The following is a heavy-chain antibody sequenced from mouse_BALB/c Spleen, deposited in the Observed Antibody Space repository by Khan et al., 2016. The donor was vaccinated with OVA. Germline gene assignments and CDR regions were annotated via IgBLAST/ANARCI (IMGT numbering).Heavy chain of an antibody. D-gene: IGHD4-1*01. CDR3: SREASNLDFSFAY. CDR2: INPYNDGI. CDR1: GYTFTNYV. V-gene: IGHV1S136*01. Sequence: EVQLQESGPDLVKPGASVKMSCKASGYTFTNYVIHWVKQTPGQGLEWIGYINPYNDGIRNNEKFKGKATLTSDKSSSTAYMELSSLTSEDSAVSYYSREASNLDFSFAYWGQGTLVTVSA. J-gene: IGHJ3*01.